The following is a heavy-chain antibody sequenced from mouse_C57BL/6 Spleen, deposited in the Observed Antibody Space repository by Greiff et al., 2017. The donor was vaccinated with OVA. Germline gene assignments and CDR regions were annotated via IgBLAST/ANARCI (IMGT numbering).Heavy chain of an antibody. CDR3: ARVNWDWYFDV. D-gene: IGHD4-1*01. CDR2: INYDGSST. V-gene: IGHV5-16*01. CDR1: GFTFSDYY. J-gene: IGHJ1*03. Sequence: EVHLVESEGGLVQPGSSMKLSCTASGFTFSDYYMAWVRQVPEKGLEWVANINYDGSSTYYLDSLKSRFIISRDNAKNILYLQMSSLKSEDTATYYCARVNWDWYFDVWGTGTTVTVSS.